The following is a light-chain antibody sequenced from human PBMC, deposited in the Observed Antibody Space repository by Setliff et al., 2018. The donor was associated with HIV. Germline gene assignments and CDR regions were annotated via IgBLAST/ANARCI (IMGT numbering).Light chain of an antibody. CDR3: SSYSSTSTLYV. CDR1: SSDVGSDTR. J-gene: IGLJ1*01. Sequence: QSVLTQPPSVSGSPGQSVTISCTGTSSDVGSDTRVSWYQQPPGTAPKLMIYEVSNRPSGVPDRFSGSKSGNTASLTISGLKAEDEADYYCSSYSSTSTLYVFGTGTKVTVL. V-gene: IGLV2-18*02. CDR2: EVS.